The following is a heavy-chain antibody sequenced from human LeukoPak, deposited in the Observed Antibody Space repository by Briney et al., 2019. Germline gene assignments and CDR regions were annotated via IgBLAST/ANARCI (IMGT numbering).Heavy chain of an antibody. CDR3: ARDYIVVVPAASVPPYVNDAFDI. CDR2: ISYDGSNK. D-gene: IGHD2-2*01. Sequence: GGSLRLSCAASGFTFSSYAMHWVRQAPGKGLEWVAVISYDGSNKYYADSVKGRFTISRDNSKNTLYLQMNSLRAEDTAVYYCARDYIVVVPAASVPPYVNDAFDIWGQGTMVTVSS. J-gene: IGHJ3*02. CDR1: GFTFSSYA. V-gene: IGHV3-30-3*01.